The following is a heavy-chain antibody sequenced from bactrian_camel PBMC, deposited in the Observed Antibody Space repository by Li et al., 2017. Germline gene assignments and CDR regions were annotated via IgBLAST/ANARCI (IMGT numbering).Heavy chain of an antibody. D-gene: IGHD7*01. CDR3: AAGARRKGWYRLTGAL. Sequence: HVQLVESGGGSVQAGGSLRLSCAASGYTYKNNCVGWFRQAPGKEREGIAVIESDGSTAYADSVKGRFTISEDTTKNTLSLQMNSLKPEDTAMYYCAAGARRKGWYRLTGALRGQGTQVTVS. V-gene: IGHV3S53*01. CDR2: IESDGST. CDR1: GYTYKNNC. J-gene: IGHJ4*01.